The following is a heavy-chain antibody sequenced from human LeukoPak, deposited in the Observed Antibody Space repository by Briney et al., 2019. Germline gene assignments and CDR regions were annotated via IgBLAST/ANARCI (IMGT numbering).Heavy chain of an antibody. Sequence: PSETLSLTCTVSGYSISSGYFWGWIRKPPGKGLEWIGSIYHSGSTYYNPSLKSRVTISVDTSKNQFSLKLNSVTAADTAVFYCARESNYYASGSYLSFFDYWGQGTLVTVSS. CDR3: ARESNYYASGSYLSFFDY. J-gene: IGHJ4*02. D-gene: IGHD3-10*01. CDR1: GYSISSGYF. V-gene: IGHV4-38-2*02. CDR2: IYHSGST.